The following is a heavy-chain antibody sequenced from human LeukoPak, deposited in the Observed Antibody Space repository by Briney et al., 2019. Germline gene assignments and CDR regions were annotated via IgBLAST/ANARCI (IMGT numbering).Heavy chain of an antibody. J-gene: IGHJ4*02. V-gene: IGHV4-34*01. CDR2: INHSGST. Sequence: SETLSLTCAVYGGSFSGYYGSWIRQPPGKGLEWSGEINHSGSTNYNPSLKSRVTISVDPSKNQFSLKLSSVTAADTAVYYCARGLVYSSGWYPRLYYFDYWGQGTLVTVSS. CDR1: GGSFSGYY. D-gene: IGHD6-19*01. CDR3: ARGLVYSSGWYPRLYYFDY.